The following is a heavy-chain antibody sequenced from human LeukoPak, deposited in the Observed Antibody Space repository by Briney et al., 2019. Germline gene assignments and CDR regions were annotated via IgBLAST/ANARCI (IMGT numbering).Heavy chain of an antibody. Sequence: HPGGSLRLYCAASGFTGNSNYMSRVRHAPGKGLEWFTIIYSGGSTYYADSVKGRFTISRDKSKNTLSLQMNSLSAEDTAVYYCARVTVKYFDYWGQGTLVTVSS. J-gene: IGHJ4*02. V-gene: IGHV3-66*01. CDR1: GFTGNSNY. CDR2: IYSGGST. CDR3: ARVTVKYFDY.